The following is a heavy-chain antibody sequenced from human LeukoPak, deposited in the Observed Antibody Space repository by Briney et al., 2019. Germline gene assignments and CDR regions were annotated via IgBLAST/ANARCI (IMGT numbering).Heavy chain of an antibody. CDR1: GFTFSSYA. D-gene: IGHD2-15*01. V-gene: IGHV3-23*01. J-gene: IGHJ3*02. Sequence: GGSLRLSCAASGFTFSSYAMSWVRQAPGKGPEWVSSISGSGGNTFYADSVKGRFTISRDNSKNTLYLQMNSLRTEDTAVFYCARGAYCNPGNCPGAFDIWGQGTMVTVSS. CDR3: ARGAYCNPGNCPGAFDI. CDR2: ISGSGGNT.